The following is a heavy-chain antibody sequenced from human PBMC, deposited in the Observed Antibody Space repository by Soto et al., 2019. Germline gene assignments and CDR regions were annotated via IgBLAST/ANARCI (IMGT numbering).Heavy chain of an antibody. V-gene: IGHV1-18*04. Sequence: KLYCKASSYTFPSSGFSRVCRPPGQKLEWMGWISAYNGNTNYAQKLQGRVTMTTDTSTSTAYMELRSLRSDDTAVYYCAKQPYYDFWSGYYTGSVAEYFQHWG. CDR1: SYTFPSSG. J-gene: IGHJ1*01. CDR2: ISAYNGNT. CDR3: AKQPYYDFWSGYYTGSVAEYFQH. D-gene: IGHD3-3*01.